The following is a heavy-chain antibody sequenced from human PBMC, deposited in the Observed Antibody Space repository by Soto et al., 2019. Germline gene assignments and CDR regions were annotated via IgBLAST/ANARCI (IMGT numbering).Heavy chain of an antibody. V-gene: IGHV1-18*01. J-gene: IGHJ4*01. Sequence: QVQLVQSGGEVKKPGASVKVSCKAAGYTFTSNGISWVRQAPGQGLEWMGWISTFHGSINYAQKFQGRVTMTTDTSTSTAYMELRSLRSDDTAVYYCARFYSSGWPRGYFDYWGHGTPVTVSA. CDR3: ARFYSSGWPRGYFDY. CDR2: ISTFHGSI. D-gene: IGHD6-19*01. CDR1: GYTFTSNG.